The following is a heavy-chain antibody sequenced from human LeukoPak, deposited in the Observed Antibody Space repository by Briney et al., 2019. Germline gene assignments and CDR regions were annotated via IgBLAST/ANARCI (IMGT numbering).Heavy chain of an antibody. J-gene: IGHJ4*02. D-gene: IGHD6-13*01. Sequence: GGSLRLSCAASGFTFSSYSMNWVRQAPGKGLEWVSFISTSSNYIYYADSVKGRFTISRDNSKNTLYLQMNSLRAEDTAVYYCANHGPDSSSWYGSDYWGQGTLVTVSS. CDR2: ISTSSNYI. CDR3: ANHGPDSSSWYGSDY. V-gene: IGHV3-21*04. CDR1: GFTFSSYS.